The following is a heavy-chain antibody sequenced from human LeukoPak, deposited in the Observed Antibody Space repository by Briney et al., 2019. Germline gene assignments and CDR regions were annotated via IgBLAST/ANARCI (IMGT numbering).Heavy chain of an antibody. J-gene: IGHJ6*02. CDR3: ARGPPHCSSTSCNALFYGMDV. D-gene: IGHD2-2*01. CDR1: GFTFSSYA. CDR2: ISYDGSNK. V-gene: IGHV3-30-3*01. Sequence: GGSLRLSCAASGFTFSSYAMHWVRQAPGKGLEWVAVISYDGSNKYYADSVKGRFTISRDNSKNTLYLQMNSLRAEDTAVYYCARGPPHCSSTSCNALFYGMDVWGQGTTVTVSS.